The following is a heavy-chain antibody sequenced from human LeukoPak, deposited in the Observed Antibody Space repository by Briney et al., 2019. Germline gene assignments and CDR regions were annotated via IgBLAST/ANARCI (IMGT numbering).Heavy chain of an antibody. CDR1: GYTFTSYY. D-gene: IGHD3-10*01. V-gene: IGHV1-46*01. Sequence: GASVKVSCKASGYTFTSYYMHWVRQAPGQGLEWMGIINPSGGSTSYAQKFQGRVTMTRDTSTSTVYMELSSLRSEDTAVYYCASWFGENDALDIWGQGTMVTVSS. J-gene: IGHJ3*02. CDR3: ASWFGENDALDI. CDR2: INPSGGST.